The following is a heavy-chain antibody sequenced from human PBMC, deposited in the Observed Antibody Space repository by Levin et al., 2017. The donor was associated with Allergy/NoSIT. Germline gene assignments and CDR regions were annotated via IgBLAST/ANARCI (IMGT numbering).Heavy chain of an antibody. CDR1: GFTFSSYG. CDR2: ISYDGSNK. V-gene: IGHV3-30*18. CDR3: AKESSTTGTGAPTDY. Sequence: GESLKISCAASGFTFSSYGMHWVRQAPGKGLEWVAVISYDGSNKYYADSVKGRFTISRDNSKNTLYLQMNSLRAEDTAVYYCAKESSTTGTGAPTDYWGQGTLVTVSS. D-gene: IGHD1-1*01. J-gene: IGHJ4*02.